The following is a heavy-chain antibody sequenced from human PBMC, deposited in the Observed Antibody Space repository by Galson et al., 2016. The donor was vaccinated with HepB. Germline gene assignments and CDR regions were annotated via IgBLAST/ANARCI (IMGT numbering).Heavy chain of an antibody. CDR2: IRPPGDT. CDR3: ARGGRDYYGSGYRGFVDL. CDR1: GFTFNIYD. V-gene: IGHV3-13*01. J-gene: IGHJ5*02. Sequence: SLRLSCAASGFTFNIYDMHWGRQSIRQGLEWVSTIRPPGDTYYVDSVKGRFTISREDAQSSLYLQMNSLTDGDTAVYYCARGGRDYYGSGYRGFVDLWGQGTLVTVSS. D-gene: IGHD3-10*01.